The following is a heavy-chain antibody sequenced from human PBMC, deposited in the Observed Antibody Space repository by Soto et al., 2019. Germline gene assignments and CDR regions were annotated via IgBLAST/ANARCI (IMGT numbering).Heavy chain of an antibody. D-gene: IGHD3-10*01. V-gene: IGHV4-34*01. CDR2: INHSGST. Sequence: PSETLSLTCAVYGGSFSGYYWSWIRQPPGKGLEWIGEINHSGSTNYNPSLKSRVTISVDTSKNQFSLKLSSVTAADTAVYYCARFGITMVRGDYYYYYYGMDVWGQGTTVTVSS. CDR1: GGSFSGYY. J-gene: IGHJ6*02. CDR3: ARFGITMVRGDYYYYYYGMDV.